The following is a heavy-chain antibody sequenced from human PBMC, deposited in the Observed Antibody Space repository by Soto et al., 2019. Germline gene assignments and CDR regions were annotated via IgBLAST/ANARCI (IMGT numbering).Heavy chain of an antibody. Sequence: GGSLRLSCAASGFTFDDYAMHWVRQAPGKGLEWVSGISWNSGSIGYADSVKGRFTISRDNAKNSLYLQMNSLRAEDTALYYCAKSKSGYSGRAFDYWGQGTLVTVSS. D-gene: IGHD5-12*01. CDR3: AKSKSGYSGRAFDY. J-gene: IGHJ4*02. CDR2: ISWNSGSI. CDR1: GFTFDDYA. V-gene: IGHV3-9*01.